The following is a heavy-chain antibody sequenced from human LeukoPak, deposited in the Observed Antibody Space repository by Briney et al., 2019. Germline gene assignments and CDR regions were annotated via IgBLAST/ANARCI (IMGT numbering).Heavy chain of an antibody. CDR2: ISDSGSAI. CDR1: GFTFSDYY. V-gene: IGHV3-11*01. J-gene: IGHJ4*02. CDR3: ARVQSSSSRTFDF. Sequence: PGGSLRLSCAASGFTFSDYYMSWIRQAPGKGLEWVSYISDSGSAISYADSVRGRFTISRDNAKNSLYLQVNSLRAEDTAVYYCARVQSSSSRTFDFRGQGTLVTVSS. D-gene: IGHD6-6*01.